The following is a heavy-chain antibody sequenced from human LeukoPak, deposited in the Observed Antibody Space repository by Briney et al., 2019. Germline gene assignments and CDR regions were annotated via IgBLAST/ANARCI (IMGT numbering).Heavy chain of an antibody. Sequence: SETLSLTCAVYGGSFSGYYWSWIRQPPGKGLEWIGEINHSGSTNYNPSLKSRVTISVDTSKNQFSLKLSSVTAADTAVYYCARGRSGGSSTSCFDYWGQGTLVTVSS. CDR1: GGSFSGYY. CDR2: INHSGST. J-gene: IGHJ4*02. V-gene: IGHV4-34*01. D-gene: IGHD2-2*01. CDR3: ARGRSGGSSTSCFDY.